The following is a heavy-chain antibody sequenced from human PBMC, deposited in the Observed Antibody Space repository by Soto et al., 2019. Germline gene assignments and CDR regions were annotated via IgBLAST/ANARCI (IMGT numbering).Heavy chain of an antibody. CDR2: IKPNSGGT. CDR3: ASDGYYYDSSGYYLIGFDAFDI. D-gene: IGHD3-22*01. Sequence: ASVKVSCKASGYTFTGYDMHWVRQAPGQGIEWMGWIKPNSGGTNYAQKFQGWVTMTRDTSISTAYMELSRLRSDDTAVYYCASDGYYYDSSGYYLIGFDAFDIWGQGTMVTVSS. V-gene: IGHV1-2*04. J-gene: IGHJ3*02. CDR1: GYTFTGYD.